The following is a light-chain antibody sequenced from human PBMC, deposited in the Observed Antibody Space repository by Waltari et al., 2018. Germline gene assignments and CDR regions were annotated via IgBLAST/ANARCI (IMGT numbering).Light chain of an antibody. CDR1: SRDVGGYNL. J-gene: IGLJ2*01. V-gene: IGLV2-23*02. CDR3: CSYAGASSVV. Sequence: QSALTQPASVSGSPGQPSTFSCTVTSRDVGGYNLFSWYQHHPGKAPKLMIYEVNKRPSGVSNRFSGSKSGNTASLTISGLQAEDEADYYCCSYAGASSVVFVGGTKLTVL. CDR2: EVN.